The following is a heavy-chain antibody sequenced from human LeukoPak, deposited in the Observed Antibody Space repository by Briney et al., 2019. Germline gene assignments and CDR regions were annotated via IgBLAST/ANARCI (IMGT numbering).Heavy chain of an antibody. CDR2: IIPIFGTA. D-gene: IGHD6-19*01. CDR3: ARERSGWFFSN. CDR1: GGAFSSYA. V-gene: IGHV1-69*05. J-gene: IGHJ4*02. Sequence: SVKVSCKASGGAFSSYAISWVRQAPGQGLEWMGGIIPIFGTANYAQKLQGRVTMTTDTSTSTAYMDLRSLRSDDTAVYYCARERSGWFFSNWGQGTLVTVSS.